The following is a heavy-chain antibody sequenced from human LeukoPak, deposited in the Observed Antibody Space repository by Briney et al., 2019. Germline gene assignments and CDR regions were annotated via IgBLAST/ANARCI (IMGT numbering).Heavy chain of an antibody. Sequence: ASVKVSCKASGYTFTDYSMHWVRQAPGQGLEWMEWINPNSGGTNYTQKFQGRVTMTRDTSISTAYMELISLRSDDTAVYYCARGPVGATPDLDYWGQGTLVTVSS. V-gene: IGHV1-2*02. CDR2: INPNSGGT. D-gene: IGHD1-26*01. J-gene: IGHJ4*02. CDR1: GYTFTDYS. CDR3: ARGPVGATPDLDY.